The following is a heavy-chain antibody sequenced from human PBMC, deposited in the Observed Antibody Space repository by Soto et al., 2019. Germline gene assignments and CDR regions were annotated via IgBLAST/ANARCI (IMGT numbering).Heavy chain of an antibody. CDR1: GFTFSSYG. CDR2: ISYDGSNK. D-gene: IGHD4-17*01. V-gene: IGHV3-30*18. CDR3: AKESTVTSYYYYYMDV. J-gene: IGHJ6*03. Sequence: GGSLRLSCAASGFTFSSYGMHWVRQAPGKGLEWVAVISYDGSNKYYADSVKGRFTISRDNSKNTLYLQMNSLRAEDTAVYYCAKESTVTSYYYYYMDVWGKGTTVTVSS.